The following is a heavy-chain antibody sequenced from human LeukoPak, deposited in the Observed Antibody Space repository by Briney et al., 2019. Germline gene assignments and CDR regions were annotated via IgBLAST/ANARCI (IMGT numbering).Heavy chain of an antibody. CDR3: AKVVGIGWLRFYYFDY. D-gene: IGHD5-12*01. CDR1: GFTFSSYA. J-gene: IGHJ4*02. Sequence: GGSLRLSCAASGFTFSSYAMSWVRQAPGKGLEWVSAISGSGCSTYYADSVKGRFTISRDNSKNTLYLQMNSLRAEDTAVYYCAKVVGIGWLRFYYFDYWGQGTLVTVSS. CDR2: ISGSGCST. V-gene: IGHV3-23*01.